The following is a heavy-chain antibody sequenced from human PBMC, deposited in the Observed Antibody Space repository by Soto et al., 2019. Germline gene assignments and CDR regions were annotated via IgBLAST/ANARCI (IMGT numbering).Heavy chain of an antibody. CDR1: GFTFSNYG. D-gene: IGHD1-26*01. V-gene: IGHV3-33*01. J-gene: IGHJ6*02. CDR2: IWHDGNNK. Sequence: GSLILSGAASGFTFSNYGMHLVRQAPGKGLEWVAIIWHDGNNKYYADSVRGRFIISRDNSKNRLYLQMNSLRAEDTAVYYCASDLVGASDSYGLDVWGQGTPVTVSS. CDR3: ASDLVGASDSYGLDV.